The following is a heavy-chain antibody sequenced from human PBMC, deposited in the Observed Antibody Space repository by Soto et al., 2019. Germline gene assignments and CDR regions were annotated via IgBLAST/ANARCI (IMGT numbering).Heavy chain of an antibody. Sequence: ASVKVSCKASGYTFTSYGISWVRQAPGQGLEWMGWISAYNGNTNYAQKLQGRVTMTTDTSTSTAYMELRGLRSDDTAVYYCARPLYDTGPVIYWGQGTLVTVSS. CDR2: ISAYNGNT. V-gene: IGHV1-18*04. CDR1: GYTFTSYG. D-gene: IGHD3-9*01. CDR3: ARPLYDTGPVIY. J-gene: IGHJ4*02.